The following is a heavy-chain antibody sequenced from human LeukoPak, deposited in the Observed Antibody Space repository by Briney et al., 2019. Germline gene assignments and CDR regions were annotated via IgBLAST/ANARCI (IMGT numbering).Heavy chain of an antibody. D-gene: IGHD6-19*01. CDR3: ARDTGSGLDY. J-gene: IGHJ4*02. V-gene: IGHV3-74*01. CDR2: INPDGSNT. CDR1: GFTFSNYW. Sequence: GGSLRLSCAASGFTFSNYWMHWVRHAPGKGLVWVSRINPDGSNTVYADSVKDRFTISRDNAKNTLYLQMNSLRAEDTAVYYCARDTGSGLDYWGPGTLVSVSS.